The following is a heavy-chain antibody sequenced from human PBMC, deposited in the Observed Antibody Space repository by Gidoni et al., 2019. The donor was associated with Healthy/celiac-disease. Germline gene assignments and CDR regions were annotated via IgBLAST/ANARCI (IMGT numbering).Heavy chain of an antibody. V-gene: IGHV3-30-3*01. Sequence: YDGSNKYYADSVKGRFTISRDNSKNTLYLQMNSLRAEDTAVYYCARDAAAGTTYYFDYWGQGTLVTVSS. D-gene: IGHD6-13*01. CDR3: ARDAAAGTTYYFDY. J-gene: IGHJ4*02. CDR2: YDGSNK.